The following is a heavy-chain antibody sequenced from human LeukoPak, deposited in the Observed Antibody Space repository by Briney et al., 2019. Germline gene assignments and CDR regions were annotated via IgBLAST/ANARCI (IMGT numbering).Heavy chain of an antibody. Sequence: GGSLRLSCAASGVTLSTYAMSWARQAPGKGLEWVSGISSSGSGDNTYYADSVKGRFTISRGNSKNTLYLQMNSLRAEDTAVYYCARVLTGTLDYWGQGTLVTVSS. J-gene: IGHJ4*02. V-gene: IGHV3-23*01. D-gene: IGHD1-7*01. CDR3: ARVLTGTLDY. CDR2: ISSSGSGDNT. CDR1: GVTLSTYA.